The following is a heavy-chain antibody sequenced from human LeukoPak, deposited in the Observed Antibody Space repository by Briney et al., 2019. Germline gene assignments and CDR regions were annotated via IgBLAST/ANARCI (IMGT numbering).Heavy chain of an antibody. V-gene: IGHV3-23*01. D-gene: IGHD3-10*01. CDR2: ISGSGGSI. CDR1: GFTFSRYA. CDR3: AKEVRGVFDY. Sequence: GGSLRLSSAASGFTFSRYAMSSGPQAPGKGLESVSAISGSGGSIYYADSVKSRFSISRDKSKKTLYLQMNSLRAEDTAVYYSAKEVRGVFDYWGQGTLVTVSS. J-gene: IGHJ4*02.